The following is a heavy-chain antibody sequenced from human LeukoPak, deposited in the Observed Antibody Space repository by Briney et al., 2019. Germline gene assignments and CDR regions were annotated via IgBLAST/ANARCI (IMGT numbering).Heavy chain of an antibody. V-gene: IGHV3-64*01. CDR2: ISSNGGST. J-gene: IGHJ4*02. CDR1: GFTFSSYA. Sequence: PGGSLRLSCAASGFTFSSYAMHLVRQAPGKGLEYVSAISSNGGSTYYANSVKGRFTISRDNSKNTLYLQMGSLRAEDMAVYYCARGQVSLWSGYYDYWGQGTLVTVSS. CDR3: ARGQVSLWSGYYDY. D-gene: IGHD3-3*01.